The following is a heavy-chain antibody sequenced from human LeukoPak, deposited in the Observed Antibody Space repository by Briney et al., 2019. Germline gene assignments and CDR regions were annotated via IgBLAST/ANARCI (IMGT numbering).Heavy chain of an antibody. CDR1: GFTFSSYE. CDR3: AREISTYGARGDAFDI. Sequence: GGSLRLSCAASGFTFSSYEMNWVRQAPGKGLEWVSYISNSGSTIYYADSVKGRFTISRDNAKNSLYLQMNSLRAEDTAVYYCAREISTYGARGDAFDIWGQGTMVTVSS. CDR2: ISNSGSTI. J-gene: IGHJ3*02. D-gene: IGHD4/OR15-4a*01. V-gene: IGHV3-48*03.